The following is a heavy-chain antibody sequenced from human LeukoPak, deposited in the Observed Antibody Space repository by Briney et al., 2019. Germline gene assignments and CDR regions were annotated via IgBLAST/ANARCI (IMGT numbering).Heavy chain of an antibody. D-gene: IGHD5-18*01. CDR1: GGSISSGGYY. CDR3: ASRGYSYSPIDY. V-gene: IGHV4-31*03. CDR2: IYYSGST. J-gene: IGHJ4*02. Sequence: SQTLSLTCTVSGGSISSGGYYWSWIRQHPGKGLEWIGYIYYSGSTYYNPSLKSRVTISVDTSKNQFSLKLSSVTAADTAVYYCASRGYSYSPIDYWGQGTLVTVSS.